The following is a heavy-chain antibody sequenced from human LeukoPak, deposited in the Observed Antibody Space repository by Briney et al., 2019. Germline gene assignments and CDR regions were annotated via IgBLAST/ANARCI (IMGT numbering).Heavy chain of an antibody. V-gene: IGHV4-39*01. J-gene: IGHJ3*02. CDR1: GGAISGRRDY. Sequence: SETLSLTCTVSGGAISGRRDYWGWIRQPPGKGLEWIASIYYSGSTHYNPSLKSRVTISVDTSRNQFSLELRTATAADSAIYYCARNVSRGEPGGAFDIWGQGTMVTVSS. D-gene: IGHD3-16*01. CDR2: IYYSGST. CDR3: ARNVSRGEPGGAFDI.